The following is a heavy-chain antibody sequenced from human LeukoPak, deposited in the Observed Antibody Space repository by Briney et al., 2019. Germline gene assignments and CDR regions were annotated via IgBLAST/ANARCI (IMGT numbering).Heavy chain of an antibody. CDR2: IYYSGST. V-gene: IGHV4-59*01. CDR3: ARGAHYYDSSGYYYTFDY. D-gene: IGHD3-22*01. CDR1: GGSISSYY. Sequence: PSETLSLXCTVSGGSISSYYWRWIRQPPGKGLEWIGYIYYSGSTNYNPSLKSRVTISVDTSKNQFSLKLSSVTAADTAVYYCARGAHYYDSSGYYYTFDYWGQGTLVTVSS. J-gene: IGHJ4*02.